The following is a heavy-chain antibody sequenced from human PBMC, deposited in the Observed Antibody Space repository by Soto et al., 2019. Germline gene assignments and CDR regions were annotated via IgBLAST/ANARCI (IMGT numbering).Heavy chain of an antibody. Sequence: EVQLLESGGGLVQPGGSLRLSCAASGFTFSSFAMTWVRQAPGKGLEWVSSLTGSGDSTYYADSVKGRFTISRDNSKNSLYLQMNSLRADDTALYHCAKGTAVTTGDMAYRGQGTLVTVSS. CDR3: AKGTAVTTGDMAY. CDR1: GFTFSSFA. D-gene: IGHD4-17*01. V-gene: IGHV3-23*01. J-gene: IGHJ4*02. CDR2: LTGSGDST.